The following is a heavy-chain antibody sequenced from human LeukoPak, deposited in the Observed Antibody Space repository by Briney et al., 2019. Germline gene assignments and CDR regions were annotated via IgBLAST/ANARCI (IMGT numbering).Heavy chain of an antibody. J-gene: IGHJ4*02. CDR3: AKDPDY. CDR1: GSTFSSYG. Sequence: PGGSLRLSCVASGSTFSSYGMHWVRQAPGKGLEWVAFIQHDGSNKYFADSVKGRFAISRDNSKKTLYLQMNSLRAEDTAVYYCAKDPDYWGQGTLVTVSS. CDR2: IQHDGSNK. V-gene: IGHV3-30*02.